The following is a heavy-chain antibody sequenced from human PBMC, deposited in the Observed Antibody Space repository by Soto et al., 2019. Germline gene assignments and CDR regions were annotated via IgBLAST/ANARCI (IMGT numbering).Heavy chain of an antibody. CDR1: GVTFSSYD. CDR3: ARAIGPTLFDY. CDR2: IGTAGDT. D-gene: IGHD3-22*01. Sequence: PGGSLRLSCSASGVTFSSYDMHWVRQGPGKGLEWVSAIGTAGDTNYAGSVKGRFTISRENAKNSLYLQMNSLRAGDTAIYFCARAIGPTLFDYWGQGTLVTVSS. J-gene: IGHJ4*02. V-gene: IGHV3-13*04.